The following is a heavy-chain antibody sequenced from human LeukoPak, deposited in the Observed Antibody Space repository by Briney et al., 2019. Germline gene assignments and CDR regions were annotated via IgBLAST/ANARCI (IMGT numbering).Heavy chain of an antibody. V-gene: IGHV3-48*01. J-gene: IGHJ6*03. CDR2: ISGSSGTI. CDR1: GFTFSTYS. Sequence: GGSLRLSCAASGFTFSTYSMNWVRQAPGKWLEWVSYISGSSGTIYYADSVKGRFTISRDNAKNSLYLQMNSLRAEDTAVYYCARRSEFGVLYYMDVWGKGTTVTVSS. CDR3: ARRSEFGVLYYMDV. D-gene: IGHD3-16*01.